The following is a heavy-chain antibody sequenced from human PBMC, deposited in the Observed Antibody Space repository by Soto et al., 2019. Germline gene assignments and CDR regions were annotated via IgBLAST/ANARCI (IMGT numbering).Heavy chain of an antibody. CDR1: GGSFSGYY. V-gene: IGHV4-34*01. J-gene: IGHJ4*02. CDR2: INHSGST. D-gene: IGHD2-15*01. Sequence: SETLSLTCAVYGGSFSGYYWSWIRQPSGKGLEWIGEINHSGSTNYNPSLKSRVTISVDTSKNQFSLKLSSVTAADTAVYYCARSRYCSGGSCYFDYWGQGTLVTVS. CDR3: ARSRYCSGGSCYFDY.